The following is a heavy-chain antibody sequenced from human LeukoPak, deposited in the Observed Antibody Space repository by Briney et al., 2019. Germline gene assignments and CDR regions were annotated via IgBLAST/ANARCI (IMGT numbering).Heavy chain of an antibody. J-gene: IGHJ3*02. D-gene: IGHD1-14*01. V-gene: IGHV3-7*01. CDR2: IKENGNEQ. CDR3: ARGPGDFDASDI. Sequence: PGGSLRLSCAASGFSFSSFWMSWVRQAPGKGPEWVAHIKENGNEQYYADSVKGRFTISRDNAQKSLWLQMNSLRVGDTAVYYCARGPGDFDASDIWGQGTMVTVSS. CDR1: GFSFSSFW.